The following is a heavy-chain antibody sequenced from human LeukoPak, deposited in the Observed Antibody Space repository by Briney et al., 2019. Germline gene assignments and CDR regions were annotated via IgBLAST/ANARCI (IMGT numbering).Heavy chain of an antibody. CDR3: AREGGYCSGGSCYSRVYYGMDV. D-gene: IGHD2-15*01. CDR1: GYTFTGYY. CDR2: INPNSGGT. J-gene: IGHJ6*02. V-gene: IGHV1-2*02. Sequence: ASVKVSRKASGYTFTGYYMHWVGPPPGQGREWMGWINPNSGGTNYAQKFQGRVTMTRDTSISTAYMELSRLRSDDTAVYYCAREGGYCSGGSCYSRVYYGMDVGGQGTTVTVSS.